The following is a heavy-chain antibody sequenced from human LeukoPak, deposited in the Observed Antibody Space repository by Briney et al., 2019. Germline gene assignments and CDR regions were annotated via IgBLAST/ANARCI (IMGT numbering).Heavy chain of an antibody. CDR2: IYYSGST. J-gene: IGHJ4*02. CDR3: ARESTKKGPPGFDY. CDR1: GGSISSGDYY. Sequence: SQTPSLTCTVSGGSISSGDYYWSWIRQPPGKGLEWIGYIYYSGSTYYNPSLKSRVTISVDTSKNQFSLKLSSVTAADTAVYYCARESTKKGPPGFDYWGQGTLVTVSS. V-gene: IGHV4-30-4*08.